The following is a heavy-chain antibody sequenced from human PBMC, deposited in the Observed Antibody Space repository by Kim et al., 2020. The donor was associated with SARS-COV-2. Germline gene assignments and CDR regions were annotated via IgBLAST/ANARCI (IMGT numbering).Heavy chain of an antibody. J-gene: IGHJ6*02. CDR3: AKDYYDSSGYYYHYYYYGMDV. D-gene: IGHD3-22*01. V-gene: IGHV3-43*02. Sequence: GGSLRLSCAASGFTFDDYAMHWVRQAPGKGLEWVSLISGDGGSTYYADSVKGRFTISRDNSKNSLYLQMNSLRTEDTALYYCAKDYYDSSGYYYHYYYYGMDVWGQGTTVTVSS. CDR2: ISGDGGST. CDR1: GFTFDDYA.